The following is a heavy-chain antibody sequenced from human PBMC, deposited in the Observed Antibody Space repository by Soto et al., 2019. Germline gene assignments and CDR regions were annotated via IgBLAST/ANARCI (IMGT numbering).Heavy chain of an antibody. J-gene: IGHJ3*02. CDR1: GGSFSGYY. V-gene: IGHV4-34*01. Sequence: KTSETLSLTCAVYGGSFSGYYWSWIRQPPGKGLEWIGEINHSGSTNYNPPLKSRVTISVDTSKNQFSLKLSSVTAADTAVYYCARGHEVTIYAFDSWGQGTMVTVSS. CDR3: ARGHEVTIYAFDS. CDR2: INHSGST. D-gene: IGHD4-17*01.